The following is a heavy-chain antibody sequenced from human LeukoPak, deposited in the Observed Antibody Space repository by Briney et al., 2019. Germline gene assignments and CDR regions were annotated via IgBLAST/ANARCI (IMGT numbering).Heavy chain of an antibody. CDR2: IYTSGRT. D-gene: IGHD3-22*01. J-gene: IGHJ4*02. V-gene: IGHV4-4*09. Sequence: SETLSLTCTVSGGSIRYYFWSWIRQPPGKGLEWIGCIYTSGRTNYNPSLKSRVPISVDTSKNQFSLNRSSVTAADTAVYYCARGVLHDSSGYPFDYWGRGTLVTVSS. CDR3: ARGVLHDSSGYPFDY. CDR1: GGSIRYYF.